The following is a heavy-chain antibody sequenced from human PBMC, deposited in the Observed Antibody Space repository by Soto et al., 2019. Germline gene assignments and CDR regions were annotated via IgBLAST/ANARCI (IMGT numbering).Heavy chain of an antibody. CDR1: GFTFSSYS. V-gene: IGHV3-48*02. CDR2: ISSSSSTI. D-gene: IGHD3-3*01. CDR3: ARVGTGFWSGYPDFSMDV. Sequence: TGGSLRLSCAASGFTFSSYSMNWVRQAPGKGLEWVSYISSSSSTIYYADSVKGRFTISRDNAKNSLYLQMNSLRDEDTAVYYCARVGTGFWSGYPDFSMDVWGQGTTVTVSS. J-gene: IGHJ6*02.